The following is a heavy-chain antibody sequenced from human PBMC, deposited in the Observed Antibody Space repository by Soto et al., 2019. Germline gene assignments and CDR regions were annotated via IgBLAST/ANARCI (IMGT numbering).Heavy chain of an antibody. Sequence: PGGSLRLSCAASGFTFSSYGMHWVRQAPGKGLEWVAVIWYDGSNKYYADTVKGRFTISRDTSENTLHLQMNSLRAEDTAVYYCARDDALCDGGRCYGVPLDVWGKGTTVTVSS. CDR1: GFTFSSYG. J-gene: IGHJ6*04. CDR2: IWYDGSNK. V-gene: IGHV3-33*01. D-gene: IGHD2-15*01. CDR3: ARDDALCDGGRCYGVPLDV.